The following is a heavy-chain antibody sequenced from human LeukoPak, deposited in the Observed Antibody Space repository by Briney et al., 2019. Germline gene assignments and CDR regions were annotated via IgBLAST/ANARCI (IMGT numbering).Heavy chain of an antibody. CDR2: IRSNVFGGTT. J-gene: IGHJ4*02. V-gene: IGHV3-49*04. D-gene: IGHD3-16*01. CDR1: GFKFGDYA. Sequence: GSLRLSCTTSGFKFGDYAMSWVRQVPGKGLEWVGLIRSNVFGGTTEYAAPVKGRFSFSRDDSKNIVYLQMNSLKSEDTALYYCTRLRGGYFDSWGQGTRVTASS. CDR3: TRLRGGYFDS.